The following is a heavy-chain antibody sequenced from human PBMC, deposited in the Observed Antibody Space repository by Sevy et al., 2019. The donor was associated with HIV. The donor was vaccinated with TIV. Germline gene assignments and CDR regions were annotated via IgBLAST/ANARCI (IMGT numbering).Heavy chain of an antibody. CDR3: ARDPTQIVVVPAALRDYYYYAMDV. D-gene: IGHD2-2*01. Sequence: ASVKVYCKASGYTFTTYAINWVRQAPGQGLEWMGWINTNTGNPTYAQGFTGRFVFSLDTSVSTAYLQISSLKTEETAVYFCARDPTQIVVVPAALRDYYYYAMDVWGQGTTVTVSS. CDR1: GYTFTTYA. CDR2: INTNTGNP. J-gene: IGHJ6*02. V-gene: IGHV7-4-1*02.